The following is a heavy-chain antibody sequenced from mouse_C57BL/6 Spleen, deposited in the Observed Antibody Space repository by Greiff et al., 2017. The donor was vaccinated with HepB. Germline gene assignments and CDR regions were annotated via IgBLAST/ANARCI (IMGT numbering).Heavy chain of an antibody. CDR2: INPSNGGT. CDR3: ARGGRDAMDY. CDR1: GYTFTSYW. Sequence: VKVVESGTELVKPGASVKLSCKASGYTFTSYWMHWVKQRPGQGLEWIGNINPSNGGTNYNEKFKSKATLTVDKSSSTAYMQLSSRTSEDSAVYYCARGGRDAMDYWGQGTSVTVSS. V-gene: IGHV1-53*01. J-gene: IGHJ4*01.